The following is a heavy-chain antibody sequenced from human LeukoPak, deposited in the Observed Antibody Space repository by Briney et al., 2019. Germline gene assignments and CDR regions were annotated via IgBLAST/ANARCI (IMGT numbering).Heavy chain of an antibody. D-gene: IGHD6-19*01. J-gene: IGHJ2*01. CDR3: ARYGGIAVAGTKTRCFDL. V-gene: IGHV1-69*06. CDR2: IIPIFGTA. CDR1: GGTFSSYA. Sequence: SVKVSCKASGGTFSSYAMSCVRQAPGQGLEWMGGIIPIFGTANYAQKFQGRVTITADKSTSTAYMELSSVRSKDTAVYYCARYGGIAVAGTKTRCFDLWGRGTLVTVSS.